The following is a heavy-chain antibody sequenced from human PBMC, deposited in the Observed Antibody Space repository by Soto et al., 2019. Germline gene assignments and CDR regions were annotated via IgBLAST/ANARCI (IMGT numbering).Heavy chain of an antibody. Sequence: QVQLVQSGAEVKKPGSSVKVSCKASGGTFNSYALTWVRQAPGHGLEWMGGIIPIFRSTNYAQKFQGRVTITVIRSRGTACTELRSVRSEDTAVYYCGRVLDPANGRAWRSLYWYFDIWGRCPMVPVSS. CDR1: GGTFNSYA. V-gene: IGHV1-69*06. CDR3: GRVLDPANGRAWRSLYWYFDI. D-gene: IGHD2-15*01. J-gene: IGHJ2*01. CDR2: IIPIFRST.